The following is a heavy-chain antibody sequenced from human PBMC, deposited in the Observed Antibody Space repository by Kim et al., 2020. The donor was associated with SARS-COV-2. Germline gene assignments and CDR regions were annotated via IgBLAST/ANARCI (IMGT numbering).Heavy chain of an antibody. J-gene: IGHJ6*02. D-gene: IGHD2-2*01. V-gene: IGHV4-39*07. CDR3: ARAKVVVVPAAPYYYYYYGMDV. CDR2: IYYSGST. Sequence: SETLSLTCTVSGGSISSSSYYWGWIRQPPGKGLEWIGSIYYSGSTYYNPSLKSRVTISVDTSKNQFSLKLSSVTAADTAVYYCARAKVVVVPAAPYYYYYYGMDVWGQGTTVTVSS. CDR1: GGSISSSSYY.